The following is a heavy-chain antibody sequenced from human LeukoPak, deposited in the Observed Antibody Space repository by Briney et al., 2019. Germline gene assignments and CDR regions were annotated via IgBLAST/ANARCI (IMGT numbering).Heavy chain of an antibody. CDR1: GGSISSYY. Sequence: SETLSLTCTVSGGSISSYYWSWIRQPPGKGLEWIGYIYYSGSTNYNPSLKSRVTISVDTSKNQFSLKLSSVTAVDTAVYYCAKDSPGGGKSADYWGQGTLVTVSS. V-gene: IGHV4-59*01. CDR3: AKDSPGGGKSADY. CDR2: IYYSGST. J-gene: IGHJ4*02. D-gene: IGHD3-16*01.